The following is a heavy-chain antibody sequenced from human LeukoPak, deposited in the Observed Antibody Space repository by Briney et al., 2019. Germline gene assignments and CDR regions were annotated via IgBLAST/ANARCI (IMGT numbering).Heavy chain of an antibody. Sequence: SETLSLTCTVSGGSISSYYWSWIRQPPGKGPEWIAYIYYSCITNYNPSLKSRASISVDTSKNLCSLRLSSVTAADTAVYYCARHAIYSGGYSYWFDPWGLGTLVTVSS. V-gene: IGHV4-59*08. CDR2: IYYSCIT. CDR1: GGSISSYY. D-gene: IGHD1-26*01. J-gene: IGHJ5*02. CDR3: ARHAIYSGGYSYWFDP.